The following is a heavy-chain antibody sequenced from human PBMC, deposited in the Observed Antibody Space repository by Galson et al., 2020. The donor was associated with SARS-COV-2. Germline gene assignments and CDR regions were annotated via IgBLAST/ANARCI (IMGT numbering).Heavy chain of an antibody. J-gene: IGHJ6*03. Sequence: PETLSLTCTVSGGSISSSSYYWGWIRHPPGKGLEWIGSIYYSGSTYYNPSLKSRVTISVDTSKNQFSLKLSSVTAADTAVYYCASQGSGIVYYYYMDVWGKGTTVTVSS. CDR2: IYYSGST. CDR1: GGSISSSSYY. D-gene: IGHD3-10*01. CDR3: ASQGSGIVYYYYMDV. V-gene: IGHV4-39*01.